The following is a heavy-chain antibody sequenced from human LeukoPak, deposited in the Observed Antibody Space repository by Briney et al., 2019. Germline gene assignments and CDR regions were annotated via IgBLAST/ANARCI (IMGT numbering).Heavy chain of an antibody. Sequence: ASVKVSCKASGGTFSSYAISWVRQAPGQGLEWMGGIIPIFGTANYAQKFQGRVTITADESTSTAYMELSSLRSEDTAVYYCAREWDYGGYGMDVWGQGTTVTVSS. CDR3: AREWDYGGYGMDV. V-gene: IGHV1-69*13. CDR1: GGTFSSYA. J-gene: IGHJ6*02. CDR2: IIPIFGTA. D-gene: IGHD4-17*01.